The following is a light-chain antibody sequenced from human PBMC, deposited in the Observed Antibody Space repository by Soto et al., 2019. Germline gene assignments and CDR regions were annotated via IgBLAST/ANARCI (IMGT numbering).Light chain of an antibody. J-gene: IGKJ5*01. CDR1: QSVSSN. Sequence: EIGRTQSPATLSVSPGERATISCRASQSVSSNLAWYQHKPGQAPSLLIYGASTRATGIPARFSGSWSGTEFTLTISSLQSEDVAVYYCQQYNNWPLTFGQGTRLEI. V-gene: IGKV3-15*01. CDR3: QQYNNWPLT. CDR2: GAS.